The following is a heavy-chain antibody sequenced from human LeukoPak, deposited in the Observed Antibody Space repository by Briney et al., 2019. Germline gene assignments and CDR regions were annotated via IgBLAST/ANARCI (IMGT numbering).Heavy chain of an antibody. D-gene: IGHD2-15*01. V-gene: IGHV3-48*03. CDR1: GFTFSSYE. J-gene: IGHJ5*02. Sequence: GGSLRLSCAASGFTFSSYEMNWVRQAPGKGLEWVSYISSSGTTIYYADSVKGRFTISRDNAKNSLYLQMNSLRAEDTAVYYCARVGVVVAATGDLWFDPWGQGTLVTVSS. CDR2: ISSSGTTI. CDR3: ARVGVVVAATGDLWFDP.